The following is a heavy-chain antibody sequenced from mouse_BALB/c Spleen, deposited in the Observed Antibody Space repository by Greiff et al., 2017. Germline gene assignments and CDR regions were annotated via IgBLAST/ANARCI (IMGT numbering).Heavy chain of an antibody. CDR1: GFTFSSYG. J-gene: IGHJ4*01. CDR2: INSNGGST. CDR3: ARGGLPYAMDY. Sequence: EVQLVESGGGLVQPGGSLKLSCAASGFTFSSYGMSWVRQTPDKRLELVATINSNGGSTYYPDSVKGRFTISRDNAKNTLYLQMSSLKSEDTAMYYCARGGLPYAMDYWGQGTSVTVSS. V-gene: IGHV5-6-3*01. D-gene: IGHD2-2*01.